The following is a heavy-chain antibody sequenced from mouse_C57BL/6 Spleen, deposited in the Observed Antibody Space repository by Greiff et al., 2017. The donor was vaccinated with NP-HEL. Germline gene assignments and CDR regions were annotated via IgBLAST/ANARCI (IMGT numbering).Heavy chain of an antibody. Sequence: QVQLQQPGAELAKPGASVKLSCKASGYTFTSYWMHWVKQRPGQGLEWIGLINPSSGSTNYNEKFKSKATLTVDKSSSTAYMQISSLTSEDSAVYYCEYAPGGSSSYYAMDYWGQGTTLTVSS. CDR2: INPSSGST. D-gene: IGHD1-1*01. CDR1: GYTFTSYW. V-gene: IGHV1-64*01. J-gene: IGHJ4*01. CDR3: EYAPGGSSSYYAMDY.